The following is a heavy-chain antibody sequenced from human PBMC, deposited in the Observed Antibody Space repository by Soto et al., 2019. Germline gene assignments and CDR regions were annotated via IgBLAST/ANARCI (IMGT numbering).Heavy chain of an antibody. J-gene: IGHJ1*01. CDR1: GFTFKYYA. CDR3: ARESKWYGGQYFQD. CDR2: ISGSGDKT. V-gene: IGHV3-23*01. Sequence: EVQLLQSGGGLAQPGTSLRLSCAASGFTFKYYAMTWVRQAPGTGLEWVSTISGSGDKTDYADSVKGRFRVSRDNSKDTLYLQMDSLRADDTALYYCARESKWYGGQYFQDWGHGTLVTVSS. D-gene: IGHD2-8*01.